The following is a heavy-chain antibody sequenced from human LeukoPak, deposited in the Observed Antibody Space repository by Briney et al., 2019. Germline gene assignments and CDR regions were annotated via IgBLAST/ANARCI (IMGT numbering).Heavy chain of an antibody. V-gene: IGHV3-30*04. Sequence: PGGSLRLSCAASGFTLSNYAMHWVRQAPGKGLEWVAVISYDGSNKYYADSVKGRFTISRDNSKNTLYLQMNSLRAEDTAVYYCARVPDYYDSSGYYYRGYWGQGTLVTVSS. J-gene: IGHJ4*02. D-gene: IGHD3-22*01. CDR3: ARVPDYYDSSGYYYRGY. CDR1: GFTLSNYA. CDR2: ISYDGSNK.